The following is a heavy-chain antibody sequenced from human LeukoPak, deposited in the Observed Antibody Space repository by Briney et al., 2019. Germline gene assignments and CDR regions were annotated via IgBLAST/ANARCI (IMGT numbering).Heavy chain of an antibody. CDR2: IYHSGST. Sequence: SQTLSLTCAVSGGSISSGGYSWSWIRQPPGKGLEWIGYIYHSGSTYYNPSLKSRVTISVDRSKNQFSLQLDSVTPEDTAVYYCARGSWLVSLDSWGQGSLVIVSS. J-gene: IGHJ4*02. D-gene: IGHD6-19*01. CDR3: ARGSWLVSLDS. V-gene: IGHV4-30-2*01. CDR1: GGSISSGGYS.